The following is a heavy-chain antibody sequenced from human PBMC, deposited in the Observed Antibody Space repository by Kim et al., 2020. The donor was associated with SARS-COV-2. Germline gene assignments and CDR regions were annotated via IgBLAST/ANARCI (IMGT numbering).Heavy chain of an antibody. CDR3: ARTRAASYYFDY. J-gene: IGHJ4*02. D-gene: IGHD6-13*01. Sequence: KYSQTFQGRVTITRDTSASTAYMELGSLRSEDTAVYYCARTRAASYYFDYWGQGTLVTVYS. V-gene: IGHV1-3*01.